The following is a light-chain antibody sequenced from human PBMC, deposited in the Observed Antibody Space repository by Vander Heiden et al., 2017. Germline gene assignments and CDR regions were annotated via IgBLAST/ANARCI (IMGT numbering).Light chain of an antibody. CDR3: SSYTSSSTLSV. CDR2: DVS. V-gene: IGLV2-14*01. CDR1: SSDVGGYNY. Sequence: QSALTQPASVSGSPGQPITISCTGTSSDVGGYNYVSWYQQHPGKAPKLMIYDVSNRPSGVSNRFSGSKSGNTASLTISGLQAEDEADYYCSSYTSSSTLSVFGTGTKVTVL. J-gene: IGLJ1*01.